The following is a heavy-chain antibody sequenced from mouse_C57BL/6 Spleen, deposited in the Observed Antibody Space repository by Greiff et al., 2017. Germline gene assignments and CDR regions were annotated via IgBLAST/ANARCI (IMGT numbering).Heavy chain of an antibody. CDR2: ISSGGDYI. CDR1: GFTFSSYA. CDR3: TRDGYDRGGYAMDY. Sequence: EVKLVESGEGLVKPGGSLKLSCAASGFTFSSYAMSWVRQTPEKRLEWVAYISSGGDYIYYADTVKGRFTISRDNARNTLYLQMSSLKSEDTAMYYCTRDGYDRGGYAMDYWGQGTSVTVSS. J-gene: IGHJ4*01. V-gene: IGHV5-9-1*02. D-gene: IGHD2-2*01.